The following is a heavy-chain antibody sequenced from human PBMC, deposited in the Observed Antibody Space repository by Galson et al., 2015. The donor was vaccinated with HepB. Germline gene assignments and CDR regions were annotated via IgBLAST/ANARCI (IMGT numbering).Heavy chain of an antibody. Sequence: SVKVSCKASGYTFTSYYMHWVRQAPGQGLEWMGIINPSGGSTSYAQKFQGRVTMTRDTSTSTVYMGLSSLRSEDTAVYYCARDREDWGGRDYYYYYGMDVWGQGTTVTVSS. D-gene: IGHD3-16*01. CDR2: INPSGGST. CDR1: GYTFTSYY. J-gene: IGHJ6*02. V-gene: IGHV1-46*01. CDR3: ARDREDWGGRDYYYYYGMDV.